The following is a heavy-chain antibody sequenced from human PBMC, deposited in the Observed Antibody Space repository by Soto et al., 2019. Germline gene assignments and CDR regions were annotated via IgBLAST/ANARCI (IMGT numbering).Heavy chain of an antibody. J-gene: IGHJ4*02. CDR1: GGTFSTYG. CDR2: IIPKFGTT. Sequence: QVQLVQSGAEVKKPGSSVKVSCKASGGTFSTYGMNWVRLAPGQGLEWMGGIIPKFGTTNYAQKFQGRVTITPDESTNTAYMELNYLRSEDTAVYFCARELDPYYGGNSLSLDYWGQGTLVTVSS. D-gene: IGHD4-17*01. CDR3: ARELDPYYGGNSLSLDY. V-gene: IGHV1-69*13.